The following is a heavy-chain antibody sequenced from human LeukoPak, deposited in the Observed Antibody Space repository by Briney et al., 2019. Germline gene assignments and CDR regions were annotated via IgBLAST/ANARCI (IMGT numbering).Heavy chain of an antibody. V-gene: IGHV3-9*01. Sequence: PGGSLRLSCAASGFTFDDYAMHWVRQAPGKALEWVSGISWNSGSIGYADSVKGRFTISRDNAKNSLYLQMNSLRAEDTALYYCAKDIGSSTSCPIAWGQGTLVTVSS. CDR3: AKDIGSSTSCPIA. CDR1: GFTFDDYA. J-gene: IGHJ4*02. D-gene: IGHD2-2*01. CDR2: ISWNSGSI.